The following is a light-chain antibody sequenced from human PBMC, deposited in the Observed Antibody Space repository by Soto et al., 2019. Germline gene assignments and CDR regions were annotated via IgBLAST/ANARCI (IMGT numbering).Light chain of an antibody. CDR1: SSNIGSNT. CDR2: YNN. Sequence: QSVLTQPPSASGTPGQRVTISCSGSSSNIGSNTVNWYQQLPGTAPKLLIYYNNQRPSGVPDRFSGSKSGTSASLAISGLQSEDEAHYYCAAWDDSLYGWVFGGGTKVTV. CDR3: AAWDDSLYGWV. J-gene: IGLJ3*02. V-gene: IGLV1-44*01.